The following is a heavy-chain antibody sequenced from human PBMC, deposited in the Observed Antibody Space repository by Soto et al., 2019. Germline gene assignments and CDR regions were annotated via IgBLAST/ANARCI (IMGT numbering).Heavy chain of an antibody. CDR2: ISGSGGSA. V-gene: IGHV3-23*01. J-gene: IGHJ3*02. Sequence: GGSLRLSCAASGFNFSSYAVSWVRQAPGKGLEWVSAISGSGGSAYYADSVKGRFTISRDNSKNTLYLQMNSLRAEDTAVYYCAKDRIALGAFDIWGQGTMVTVSS. CDR1: GFNFSSYA. CDR3: AKDRIALGAFDI.